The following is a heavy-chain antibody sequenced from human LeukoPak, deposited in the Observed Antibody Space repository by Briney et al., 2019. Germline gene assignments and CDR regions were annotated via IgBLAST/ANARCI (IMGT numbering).Heavy chain of an antibody. CDR1: GGSFSGY. V-gene: IGHV4-34*01. D-gene: IGHD3-10*01. CDR2: INHGGTT. Sequence: SETLSLTCGVYGGSFSGYWSWIRQPPGKGLEWIGEINHGGTTNYNPSLKSRVTISVDTSKNQFSLKLSSVAAADTAVYYCASMVRGVNLHWGQGTLVTVSS. CDR3: ASMVRGVNLH. J-gene: IGHJ4*02.